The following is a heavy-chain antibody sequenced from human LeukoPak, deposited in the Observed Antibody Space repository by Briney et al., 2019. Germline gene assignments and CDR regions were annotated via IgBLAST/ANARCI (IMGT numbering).Heavy chain of an antibody. Sequence: GGSLRLSCAASGFTFSSYTMHWVRQAPGKGLEWVALVSNDGGDKYYAESVKGRFTISRDNSMTTVYLQMNSVRTEDTAVYYCARASRWLQLGPFDYWGQGTLVSVSS. V-gene: IGHV3-30*01. J-gene: IGHJ4*02. CDR3: ARASRWLQLGPFDY. CDR1: GFTFSSYT. D-gene: IGHD5-24*01. CDR2: VSNDGGDK.